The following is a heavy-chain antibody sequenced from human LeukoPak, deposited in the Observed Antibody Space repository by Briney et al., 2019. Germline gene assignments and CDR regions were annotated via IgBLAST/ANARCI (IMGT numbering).Heavy chain of an antibody. D-gene: IGHD5-18*01. V-gene: IGHV1-46*03. J-gene: IGHJ4*02. CDR3: AKLYSYGLGFDY. Sequence: EASVKVSCKASGYTFTSYYMHWVRQAPGQGLEWMGIINPSGGSTSYAQKFQGRVTMTRDTSTSTVYMELSSLRSGDTAVYYCAKLYSYGLGFDYWGQGTLVTVSS. CDR2: INPSGGST. CDR1: GYTFTSYY.